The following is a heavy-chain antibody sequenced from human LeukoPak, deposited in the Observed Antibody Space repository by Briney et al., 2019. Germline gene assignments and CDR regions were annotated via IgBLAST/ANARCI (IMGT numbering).Heavy chain of an antibody. CDR1: GFTFTSYA. J-gene: IGHJ4*02. CDR2: IVGSGGAT. Sequence: PGGSLRLSCAASGFTFTSYAMSWVRQAPGKGLEWASAIVGSGGATFYADSVKGRFTISRDNAKNSLYLQMNSLRAEDTAVYYCARGLVGAKHFDYWGQGTLVTVSS. V-gene: IGHV3-23*01. D-gene: IGHD1-26*01. CDR3: ARGLVGAKHFDY.